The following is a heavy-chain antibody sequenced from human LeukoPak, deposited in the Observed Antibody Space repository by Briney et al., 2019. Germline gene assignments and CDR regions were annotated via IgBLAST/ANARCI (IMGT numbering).Heavy chain of an antibody. D-gene: IGHD3-22*01. V-gene: IGHV3-48*01. Sequence: GGSLRLSCAASGFTFSSYWMNWVRQAPGKGLEWVSYITNSGNSKSYADSVKGRFTISRDNSKNTLYLQMNSLRAEDTAVYYCAKGPGGYYYDSSGYPRHCDYWGQGTLVTVSS. J-gene: IGHJ4*02. CDR3: AKGPGGYYYDSSGYPRHCDY. CDR2: ITNSGNSK. CDR1: GFTFSSYW.